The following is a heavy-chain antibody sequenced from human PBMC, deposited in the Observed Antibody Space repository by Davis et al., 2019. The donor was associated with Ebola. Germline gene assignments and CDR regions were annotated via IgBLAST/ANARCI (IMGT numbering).Heavy chain of an antibody. J-gene: IGHJ4*02. D-gene: IGHD6-19*01. V-gene: IGHV4-59*08. CDR2: IFYSGST. CDR1: GDSMKTYL. Sequence: MPSETLSLTCTVPGDSMKTYLWSWIRQPPGKGLEWIGYIFYSGSTTYNPSLKSRVTMSVDTSKNQFSLNLSAVTAADTAVYYCVRTAVAGFPYSYYFDYWGPGTLVTVSS. CDR3: VRTAVAGFPYSYYFDY.